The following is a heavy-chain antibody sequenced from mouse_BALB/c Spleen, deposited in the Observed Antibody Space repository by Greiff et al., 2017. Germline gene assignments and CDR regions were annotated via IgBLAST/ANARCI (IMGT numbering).Heavy chain of an antibody. V-gene: IGHV3-2*02. CDR1: GYSITSDYA. J-gene: IGHJ4*01. CDR3: ARNSYAMDY. Sequence: EVKLLESGPGLVKPSQSLSLTCTVTGYSITSDYAWNWIRQFPGNKLEWMGYISYSGSTSYNPSLKSRISITRDTSKNQFFLQLNSVTTEDTATYYCARNSYAMDYWGQGTSVTVSS. CDR2: ISYSGST.